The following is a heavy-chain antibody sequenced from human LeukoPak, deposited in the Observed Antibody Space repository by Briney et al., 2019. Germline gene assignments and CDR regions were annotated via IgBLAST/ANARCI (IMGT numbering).Heavy chain of an antibody. V-gene: IGHV3-13*01. Sequence: GGSLRLSCAASGFTFSSYDMHWVRQATGKGLEWVSAIGTAGDTYYPGSVKGRFTISRENAKNSLYLQTNSLRAEDTAVYYCARAPIVVGWGTNRYFDLWGRGTLVTVSS. CDR1: GFTFSSYD. J-gene: IGHJ2*01. D-gene: IGHD3-22*01. CDR2: IGTAGDT. CDR3: ARAPIVVGWGTNRYFDL.